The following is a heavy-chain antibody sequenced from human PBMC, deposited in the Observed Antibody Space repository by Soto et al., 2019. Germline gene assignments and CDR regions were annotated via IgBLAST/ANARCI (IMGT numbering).Heavy chain of an antibody. Sequence: QVQVVQSGADVKKPGSSVKISCKASGRIFSSFPTSWVRQVPGQGLEWMGGVISASGSVTYAPKFQGRVTITAVNSAGIGYMELTSLTSEDTAIYYCARVGSRDAYDYVLDHWVPGTMVTFSS. V-gene: IGHV1-69*06. D-gene: IGHD3-10*02. CDR2: VISASGSV. J-gene: IGHJ1*01. CDR1: GRIFSSFP. CDR3: ARVGSRDAYDYVLDH.